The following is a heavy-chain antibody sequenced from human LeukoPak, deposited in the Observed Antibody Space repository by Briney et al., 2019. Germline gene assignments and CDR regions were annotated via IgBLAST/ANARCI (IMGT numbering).Heavy chain of an antibody. V-gene: IGHV1-2*02. CDR3: AGEGPGPADLVYFDS. CDR1: GYTFTGYY. J-gene: IGHJ4*02. D-gene: IGHD2-2*01. Sequence: ASVKVSCKASGYTFTGYYMHWVRQAPGQGLEWMGRINPNSGVIKYAQKFQGRVTVTRDTSISTAYMELSRLRSDDTAVYFCAGEGPGPADLVYFDSWGQGVLVTVSS. CDR2: INPNSGVI.